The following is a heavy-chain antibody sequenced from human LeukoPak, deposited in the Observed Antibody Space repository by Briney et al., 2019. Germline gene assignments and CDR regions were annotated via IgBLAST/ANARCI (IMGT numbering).Heavy chain of an antibody. Sequence: ASVKVSCKASGYTFTSYGISWVRQAPGQGLEWMGWINPNSGGTNYAQKFQGWVTMTRDTSISTAYMELSRLRSDDTAVYYCAVVIRPVDYWGQGTLVTVSS. J-gene: IGHJ4*02. D-gene: IGHD3-22*01. CDR3: AVVIRPVDY. CDR1: GYTFTSYG. CDR2: INPNSGGT. V-gene: IGHV1-2*04.